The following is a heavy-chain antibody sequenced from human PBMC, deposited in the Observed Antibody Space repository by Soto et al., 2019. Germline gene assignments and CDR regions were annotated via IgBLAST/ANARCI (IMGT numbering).Heavy chain of an antibody. CDR1: GFTFSSYA. CDR3: AKGDYDSSGYYPYYYYGMDV. CDR2: ISGSGGGT. D-gene: IGHD3-22*01. Sequence: TGGSLRLSCAASGFTFSSYAMSWVRQAPGKGLEWVSAISGSGGGTYYADSVKGRFTISRDNSKNTLYLQMNSLRAEDTAVYYCAKGDYDSSGYYPYYYYGMDVWGQGTTVTVSS. V-gene: IGHV3-23*01. J-gene: IGHJ6*02.